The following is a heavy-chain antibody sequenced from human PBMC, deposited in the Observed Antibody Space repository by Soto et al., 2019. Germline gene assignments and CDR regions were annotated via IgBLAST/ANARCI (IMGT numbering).Heavy chain of an antibody. V-gene: IGHV3-23*01. J-gene: IGHJ4*02. CDR3: AKSPHDYSHDY. D-gene: IGHD4-17*01. Sequence: EVPLLESGGGLVQPGGSLRLSCAASGFTFSSYAMSWVRQAPGKGLEWVSTISSSGGSTYYADSVKGWFTISRDNSKNTLYLQMNSLRAEDTAVYYCAKSPHDYSHDYWGQGTLVTVSS. CDR2: ISSSGGST. CDR1: GFTFSSYA.